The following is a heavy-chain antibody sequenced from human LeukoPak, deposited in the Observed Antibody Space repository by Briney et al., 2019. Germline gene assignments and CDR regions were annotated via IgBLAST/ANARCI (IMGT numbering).Heavy chain of an antibody. V-gene: IGHV3-30*18. CDR1: GFTFSSYG. D-gene: IGHD2-15*01. J-gene: IGHJ4*02. CDR3: AEGVAAPYY. CDR2: ISYDGSNK. Sequence: GGSLRLSCAASGFTFSSYGMHWVRQAPSKGLEWVAVISYDGSNKYYADSVKGRFTISRDNSKNTLYLQMNSLRAEDTAVYYCAEGVAAPYYWGQGTLVTVSS.